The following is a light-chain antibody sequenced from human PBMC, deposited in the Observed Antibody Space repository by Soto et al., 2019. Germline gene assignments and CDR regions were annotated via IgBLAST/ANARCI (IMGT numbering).Light chain of an antibody. CDR2: GAS. CDR3: QHYDNWPRWA. V-gene: IGKV3-15*01. Sequence: VSPGERATLSCRASQSVSSHLAWYQQKPGQAPSLLIYGASTRATGVPARFSGSGSGTDFTLTITSLQSEDVAVYYCQHYDNWPRWAFGQGTKVDIK. CDR1: QSVSSH. J-gene: IGKJ1*01.